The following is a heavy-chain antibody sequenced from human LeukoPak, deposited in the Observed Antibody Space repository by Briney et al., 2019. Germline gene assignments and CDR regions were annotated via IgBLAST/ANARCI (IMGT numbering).Heavy chain of an antibody. D-gene: IGHD3-10*01. CDR1: GFTFSSYA. J-gene: IGHJ4*02. V-gene: IGHV3-23*01. CDR2: ISGSGGST. CDR3: AKARWGFGESY. Sequence: SGASLRLSCAASGFTFSSYAMSWVRQAPRKGLEWVSAISGSGGSTYYADSVKGRFTISRDNSKNTLYLQMNSLRAEDTAVYYCAKARWGFGESYWGQGTLVTVSS.